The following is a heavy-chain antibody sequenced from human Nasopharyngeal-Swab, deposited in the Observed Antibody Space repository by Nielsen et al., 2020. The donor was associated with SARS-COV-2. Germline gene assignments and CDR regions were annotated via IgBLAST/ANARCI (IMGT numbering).Heavy chain of an antibody. Sequence: SETLSLTCAVYGASFTDHHWTWIRQPPGKGLEWIGGTNHSGNTNYNPSLKRRVAISVDTSKNQFSLKLTSVTAADTAMYYCARGRQDVNMIVVVIGFSCYFDYWGRGTLVTVSS. J-gene: IGHJ4*02. CDR3: ARGRQDVNMIVVVIGFSCYFDY. D-gene: IGHD3-22*01. V-gene: IGHV4-34*01. CDR1: GASFTDHH. CDR2: TNHSGNT.